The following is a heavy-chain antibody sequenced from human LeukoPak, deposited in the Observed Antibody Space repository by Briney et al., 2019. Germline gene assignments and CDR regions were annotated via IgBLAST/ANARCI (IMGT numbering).Heavy chain of an antibody. J-gene: IGHJ5*02. V-gene: IGHV3-21*01. CDR1: GFTFSSYS. Sequence: GSLRLSCAASGFTFSSYSMNWVRQAPGKGLEWVSSISSSSSYIYYADSVKGRFTISRDNAKNSLYLQMNSLRAEDTAVYYCARTRRPGGAPYQLLKGPELGWFDPWGQGTLVTVSS. CDR3: ARTRRPGGAPYQLLKGPELGWFDP. D-gene: IGHD2-2*01. CDR2: ISSSSSYI.